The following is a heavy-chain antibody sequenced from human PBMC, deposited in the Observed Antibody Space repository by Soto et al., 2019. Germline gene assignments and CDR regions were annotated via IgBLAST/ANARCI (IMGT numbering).Heavy chain of an antibody. Sequence: PGGSLRLSCAASGFTFSSYGMHWVRQAPGKGLEWVAVISYDGSNKYYADSVKGRFTISRDNSKNTLYLQMNSLRAEDTAVYYCAKAIGPVAGSIDHWGQGTLVTVSS. CDR1: GFTFSSYG. D-gene: IGHD6-19*01. CDR2: ISYDGSNK. V-gene: IGHV3-30*18. CDR3: AKAIGPVAGSIDH. J-gene: IGHJ4*02.